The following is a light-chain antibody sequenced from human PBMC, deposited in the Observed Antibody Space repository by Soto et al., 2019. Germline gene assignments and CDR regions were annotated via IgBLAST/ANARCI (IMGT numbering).Light chain of an antibody. CDR1: SSDVGGYDY. V-gene: IGLV2-14*01. CDR3: SSYTSSNTPWV. J-gene: IGLJ3*02. Sequence: QSALTQPASVSGSPGQSITISCTGTSSDVGGYDYVSWYQQHPGKAPKLIIYEVNNRPSGVSSRFSGSKSGNTASLTISGLQADDEADYYCSSYTSSNTPWVFGGGTQLTVL. CDR2: EVN.